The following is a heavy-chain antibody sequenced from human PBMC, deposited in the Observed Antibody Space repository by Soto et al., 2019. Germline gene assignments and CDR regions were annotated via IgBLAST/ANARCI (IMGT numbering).Heavy chain of an antibody. J-gene: IGHJ4*02. Sequence: PSETLSLTCTVSGGSXSRGGYYWSWIRQHPGKGLEWIGYIYYSGSTYYNPSLKSRVTISVDTSKNQFSLKLSSVTAADTAVYYCAREGGATHFDYWGQGTLVTVSS. CDR1: GGSXSRGGYY. V-gene: IGHV4-31*03. CDR3: AREGGATHFDY. D-gene: IGHD1-26*01. CDR2: IYYSGST.